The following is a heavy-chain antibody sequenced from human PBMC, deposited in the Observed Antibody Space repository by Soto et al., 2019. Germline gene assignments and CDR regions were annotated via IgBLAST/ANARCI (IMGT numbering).Heavy chain of an antibody. CDR2: ISGSGGST. J-gene: IGHJ6*02. V-gene: IGHV3-23*01. Sequence: EVQLLESGGGLVQPGGSLRLSWAESGFTFSSYAMSWVRQAPGKGLEWVSAISGSGGSTYYADSVKGRFTISRDNSKNTLYLQMTSLRAEDTAVYYCAKSLAAVKSRFYGRDVWGQVTTVTVSS. D-gene: IGHD6-13*01. CDR3: AKSLAAVKSRFYGRDV. CDR1: GFTFSSYA.